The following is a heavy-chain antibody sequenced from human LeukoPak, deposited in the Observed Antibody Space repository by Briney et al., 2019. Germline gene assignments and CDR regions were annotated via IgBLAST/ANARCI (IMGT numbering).Heavy chain of an antibody. Sequence: ASVKVSYKPSGYTFTNYDINWLRQATRQGREWMGWINPNSCNTDYPQKFQGKVTMTRNNSQSTAYLELRIRRSEDTGLYYLARGRRELLPFYWGQETLVSVSS. CDR1: GYTFTNYD. CDR2: INPNSCNT. J-gene: IGHJ4*02. CDR3: ARGRRELLPFY. D-gene: IGHD1-26*01. V-gene: IGHV1-8*01.